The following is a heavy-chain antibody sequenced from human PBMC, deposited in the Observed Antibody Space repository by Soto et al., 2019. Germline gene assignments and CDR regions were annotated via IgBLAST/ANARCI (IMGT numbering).Heavy chain of an antibody. CDR2: ISSRSDYT. J-gene: IGHJ4*02. CDR1: GFTFSDYY. Sequence: QVQLVESGGGLVKPGGSLRLSCAASGFTFSDYYMSWIRQAPGKGLEWVSYISSRSDYTDYVDSVKGRFSISRDNAKNSLYLQMNSLRADDTAVYYCAREPVAHYFDYWGQGTLVTVSS. V-gene: IGHV3-11*05. CDR3: AREPVAHYFDY.